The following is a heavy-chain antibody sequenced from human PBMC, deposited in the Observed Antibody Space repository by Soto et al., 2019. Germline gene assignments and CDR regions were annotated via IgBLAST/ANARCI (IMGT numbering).Heavy chain of an antibody. Sequence: ASVKVSCKASGYTFTSYYMHWVRQAPGQGLEWMGIINPSGGSTSYAQKFQGRVTMTRDTSTSTVYMELSSLRSEDTAVYYCARLGYCISTSCPYFDYWGQGTLVTVSS. D-gene: IGHD2-2*01. CDR3: ARLGYCISTSCPYFDY. CDR2: INPSGGST. J-gene: IGHJ4*02. CDR1: GYTFTSYY. V-gene: IGHV1-46*01.